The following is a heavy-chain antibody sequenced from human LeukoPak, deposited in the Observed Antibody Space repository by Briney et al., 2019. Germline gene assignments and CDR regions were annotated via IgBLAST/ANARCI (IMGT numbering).Heavy chain of an antibody. CDR1: GVSISPYY. D-gene: IGHD3-3*01. V-gene: IGHV4-4*09. CDR2: THTSGSN. CDR3: ARLSAAVHLGAFDP. J-gene: IGHJ3*01. Sequence: SETLSLTCAVSGVSISPYYWAWIRQPPGKGLEWIGYTHTSGSNNQYPSLKSRVTISVDKSKNHFSLRLTSVTAADTAVYYCARLSAAVHLGAFDPWGQGTMVTVSS.